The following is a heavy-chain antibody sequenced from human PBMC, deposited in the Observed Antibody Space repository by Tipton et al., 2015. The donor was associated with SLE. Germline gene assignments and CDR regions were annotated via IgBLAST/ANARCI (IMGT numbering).Heavy chain of an antibody. D-gene: IGHD3-10*01. J-gene: IGHJ1*01. CDR3: ARDESDSSLFKEYFRL. V-gene: IGHV4-59*01. CDR1: GGSFSSYY. CDR2: IYYNGNT. Sequence: LRLSCTVSGGSFSSYYWSWIRQPPGKGLEWIGYIYYNGNTDLNPSLSSRVTMSVDTSKNQFSLKLSSVSAADTAVYYCARDESDSSLFKEYFRLWGQGTLVTVSS.